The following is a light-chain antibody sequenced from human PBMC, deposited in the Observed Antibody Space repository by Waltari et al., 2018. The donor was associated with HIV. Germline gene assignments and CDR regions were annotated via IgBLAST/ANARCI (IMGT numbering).Light chain of an antibody. Sequence: QSVLTQPPSVSAAPGQKVTISCSGSSSNIGNNYVSWYQQLPGTAPKLLIYDNNRRPSGIPDRFSGSKCGTSATLGITGLQTGDEADYYWGTWDSSLGASVVFGGGTKRTVL. CDR3: GTWDSSLGASVV. J-gene: IGLJ2*01. CDR1: SSNIGNNY. CDR2: DNN. V-gene: IGLV1-51*01.